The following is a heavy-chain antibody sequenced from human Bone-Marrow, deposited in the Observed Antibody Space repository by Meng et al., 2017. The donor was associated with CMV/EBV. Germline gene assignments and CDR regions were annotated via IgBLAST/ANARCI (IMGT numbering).Heavy chain of an antibody. CDR1: GYTFTDYY. CDR3: ARDPVLPAALDY. D-gene: IGHD2-2*01. J-gene: IGHJ4*02. V-gene: IGHV1-2*02. Sequence: SVKVSCKASGYTFTDYYMHWVRQAPGQGLEWMGWINPNSGGTNYAQKFRGRVTMTRHTSISTAYMELSRLRSDDTAVYYRARDPVLPAALDYWGQDTLVTVSS. CDR2: INPNSGGT.